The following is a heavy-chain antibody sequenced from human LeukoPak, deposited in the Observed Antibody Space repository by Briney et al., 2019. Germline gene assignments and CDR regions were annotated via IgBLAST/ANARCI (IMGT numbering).Heavy chain of an antibody. CDR2: VHLDGRT. CDR1: GGSATSTNW. Sequence: SETLSLTCDVSGGSATSTNWWTWVRQPPEKGLEWIGEVHLDGRTNYNPSLKSRLIMSVDLLENHISLKLTSVTAADTAVYYCAREGGFYRPLDYSGQGTLVTVSS. J-gene: IGHJ4*02. CDR3: AREGGFYRPLDY. D-gene: IGHD3-3*01. V-gene: IGHV4-4*02.